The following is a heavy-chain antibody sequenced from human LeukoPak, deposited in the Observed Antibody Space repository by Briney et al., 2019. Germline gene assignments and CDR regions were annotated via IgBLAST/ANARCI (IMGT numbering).Heavy chain of an antibody. Sequence: ASVKVSCKASGYTFTSYYMHWVRQAPGQGLEWMGIINPSGGSTSYAQKFQGRVTMTRDMSTSTVYMELSSLRSEDTAVYYCARDKWYGDYEDWFDPWGQGTLVTVSS. CDR2: INPSGGST. D-gene: IGHD4-17*01. V-gene: IGHV1-46*01. CDR3: ARDKWYGDYEDWFDP. CDR1: GYTFTSYY. J-gene: IGHJ5*02.